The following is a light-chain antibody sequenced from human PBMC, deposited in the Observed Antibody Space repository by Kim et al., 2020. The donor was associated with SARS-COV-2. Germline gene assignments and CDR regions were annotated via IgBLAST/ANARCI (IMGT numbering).Light chain of an antibody. Sequence: VSPGQTASITCSGDKLGDKYACWYQQKPGPSPVLVIYQDSKRPSGIPERFSGSNSGNTATLTISGTQAMDEADYYCQAWDSSSWVFGTGTKVTVL. J-gene: IGLJ1*01. V-gene: IGLV3-1*01. CDR2: QDS. CDR1: KLGDKY. CDR3: QAWDSSSWV.